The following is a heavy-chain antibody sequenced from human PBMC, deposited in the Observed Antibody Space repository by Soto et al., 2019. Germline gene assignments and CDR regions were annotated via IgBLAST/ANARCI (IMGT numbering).Heavy chain of an antibody. CDR2: IYYSGST. D-gene: IGHD3-3*01. CDR1: GGSISSGDYY. CDR3: ARDLWSGLGYYYGMDV. Sequence: SETLSLTCTVSGGSISSGDYYWSWIRQPPGKGLEWIGYIYYSGSTYYNPSLKSRVTISVDTSKNQFSLKLSSVTAADTAVYYCARDLWSGLGYYYGMDVWGQATTVTVSS. V-gene: IGHV4-30-4*01. J-gene: IGHJ6*02.